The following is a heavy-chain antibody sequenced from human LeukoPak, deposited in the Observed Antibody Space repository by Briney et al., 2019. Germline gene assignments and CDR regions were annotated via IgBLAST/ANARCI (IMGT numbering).Heavy chain of an antibody. CDR1: GFTFSTYW. CDR2: IKEDGSDK. Sequence: GGSLRLSCTASGFTFSTYWMKWVRQAPGKGLEWVASIKEDGSDKYYVDSVKGRFSISRDNAKNSLYLQMNSLRTEDTAVYYCAKGGHYNFDYWGQGTLVTVSS. D-gene: IGHD4-11*01. J-gene: IGHJ4*02. V-gene: IGHV3-7*01. CDR3: AKGGHYNFDY.